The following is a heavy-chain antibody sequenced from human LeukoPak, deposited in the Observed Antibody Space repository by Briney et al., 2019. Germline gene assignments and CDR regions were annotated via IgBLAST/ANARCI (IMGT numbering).Heavy chain of an antibody. CDR3: AKDLSPYYYDSSGHYIPHDAFDI. V-gene: IGHV3-33*06. D-gene: IGHD3-22*01. J-gene: IGHJ3*02. Sequence: PGGSLRLSCAASGFTFSSYGMHWVRQAPGKGLEWVAVIWFDGNNKYYTDSVKGRFTISRDNSKNTLYLQMNSLRAEDTAIYYCAKDLSPYYYDSSGHYIPHDAFDIWGRGTLVTVSS. CDR1: GFTFSSYG. CDR2: IWFDGNNK.